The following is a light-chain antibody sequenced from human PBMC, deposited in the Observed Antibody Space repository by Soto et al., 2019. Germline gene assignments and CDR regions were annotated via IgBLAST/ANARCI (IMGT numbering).Light chain of an antibody. V-gene: IGKV1-5*03. CDR2: SAS. Sequence: DIQMTQSPSTLSASVGDSFSITCRASRNIGTWLAWYQQKPGKAPKLLIYSASSLASGVPSRFSGSGSGTEFTLTISSLQPDDFATYYCHRYETYPLGFGGGTKVDIK. J-gene: IGKJ4*01. CDR1: RNIGTW. CDR3: HRYETYPLG.